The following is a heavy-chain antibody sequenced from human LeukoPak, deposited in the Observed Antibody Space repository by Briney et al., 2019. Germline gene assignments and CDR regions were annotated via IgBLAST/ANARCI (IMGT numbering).Heavy chain of an antibody. D-gene: IGHD6-13*01. CDR1: GFTFSSYW. V-gene: IGHV3-7*01. CDR3: ATGDSSSWYVL. Sequence: GGSLRLSCAASGFTFSSYWMSWVRQAPGKGLEWVANIKQDGSEKYYVDSVKGRFTISRDNAKNSLYLQMNSLRAEDTAVYYCATGDSSSWYVLWGQGTLVTVSS. CDR2: IKQDGSEK. J-gene: IGHJ4*02.